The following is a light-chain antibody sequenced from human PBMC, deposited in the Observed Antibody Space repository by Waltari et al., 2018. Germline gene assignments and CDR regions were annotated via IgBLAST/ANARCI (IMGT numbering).Light chain of an antibody. CDR2: AAS. V-gene: IGKV3-20*01. J-gene: IGKJ1*01. Sequence: SCRASQSVSRALAWYQQKPGQAPRLHIYAASTRATGVPDRFSGSGSGTDFSLTISRLDPEDFAVYYCQHYVNLPVTFGQGTKVEI. CDR1: QSVSRA. CDR3: QHYVNLPVT.